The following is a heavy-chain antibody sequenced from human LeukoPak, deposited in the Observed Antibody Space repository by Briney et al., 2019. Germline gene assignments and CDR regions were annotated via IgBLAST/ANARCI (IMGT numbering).Heavy chain of an antibody. V-gene: IGHV4-59*12. CDR3: ARVGITIFGVVLRGPIDY. Sequence: SETLSLTCTVSGGSLSSYYWSWIRQPPGKGLEWIGYIYYSGSTYYNPSLKSRVTISVDRSKNQFSLKLSSVTAADTAVYYCARVGITIFGVVLRGPIDYWGQGTLVTVSS. CDR2: IYYSGST. CDR1: GGSLSSYY. J-gene: IGHJ4*02. D-gene: IGHD3-3*01.